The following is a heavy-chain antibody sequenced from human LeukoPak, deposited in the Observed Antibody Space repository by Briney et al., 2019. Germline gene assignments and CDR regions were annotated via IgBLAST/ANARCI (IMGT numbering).Heavy chain of an antibody. V-gene: IGHV3-13*01. D-gene: IGHD5-12*01. CDR1: GFTFSSYD. CDR2: MGTAGYT. Sequence: GGSLRLSCAASGFTFSSYDMHCVRHATRKGLECVSAMGTAGYTYYPGSVKGRFTISIENAKDSLYLQMNSLRAGDTAVYYCARDASGGLLDYWGQGTLVTVSS. CDR3: ARDASGGLLDY. J-gene: IGHJ4*02.